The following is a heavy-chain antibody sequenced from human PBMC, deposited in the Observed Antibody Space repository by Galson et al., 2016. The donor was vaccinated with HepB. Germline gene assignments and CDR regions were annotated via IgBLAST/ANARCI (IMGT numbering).Heavy chain of an antibody. V-gene: IGHV4-4*02. CDR3: ARCFGESRLGSVYGMDV. Sequence: SETLSLTCAVSGDSMSSSDWWSWVRQSPGKGLEWIGEVYQSGNTNYNPSLQSRVTIAIDNSKKQFSLKLSTLTAADTAVYYCARCFGESRLGSVYGMDVWGQGTTVTVSS. D-gene: IGHD3-10*01. CDR2: VYQSGNT. CDR1: GDSMSSSDW. J-gene: IGHJ6*02.